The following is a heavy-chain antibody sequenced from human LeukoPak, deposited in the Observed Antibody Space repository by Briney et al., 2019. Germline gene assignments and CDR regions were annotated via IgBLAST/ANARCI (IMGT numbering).Heavy chain of an antibody. V-gene: IGHV1-69*05. CDR3: ASASYYYDSSGCYIWGGFDY. CDR2: IIPIFGTA. D-gene: IGHD3-22*01. CDR1: GGTFISYA. Sequence: GASVRVSCTASGGTFISYAISWVRQAPGQGLEWMGGIIPIFGTANYAQKFQGRVTITTDESTSTAYMELSSLRSEDTAVYYCASASYYYDSSGCYIWGGFDYWGQGTLVTVSS. J-gene: IGHJ4*02.